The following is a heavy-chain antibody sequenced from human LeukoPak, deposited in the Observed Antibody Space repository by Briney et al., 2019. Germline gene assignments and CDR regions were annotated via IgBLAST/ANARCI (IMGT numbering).Heavy chain of an antibody. J-gene: IGHJ3*02. Sequence: SETLSLTCTVSGGSISSSSYYWGWIRQPPGKGLEWIGSIYYSGSTYYNPSLKSRVTISVDTSKNQFSLKLSSVTAADTAVYYCARQGNIAVARHDAFDIWGQGTMVTVSS. V-gene: IGHV4-39*01. CDR2: IYYSGST. D-gene: IGHD6-19*01. CDR3: ARQGNIAVARHDAFDI. CDR1: GGSISSSSYY.